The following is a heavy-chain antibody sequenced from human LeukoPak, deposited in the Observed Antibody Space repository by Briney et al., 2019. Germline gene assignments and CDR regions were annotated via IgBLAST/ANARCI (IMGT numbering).Heavy chain of an antibody. J-gene: IGHJ4*02. CDR1: GGSISSGSYY. CDR2: IYTSGST. D-gene: IGHD5-18*01. Sequence: SQPLSLTCTGSGGSISSGSYYWSWIRQPAGKGLEWIGRIYTSGSTNYNPSLKSRVTISVDTSKNQFSLKLSSVTAADTAVYYCARQYSYGALLDYWGQGTLVTVSS. V-gene: IGHV4-61*02. CDR3: ARQYSYGALLDY.